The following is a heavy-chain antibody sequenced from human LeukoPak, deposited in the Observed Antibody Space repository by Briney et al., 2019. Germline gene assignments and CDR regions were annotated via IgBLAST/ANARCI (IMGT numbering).Heavy chain of an antibody. CDR2: IRGYNGNT. Sequence: ASVKVSCKASGYTFTSYGISWVRQAPGQGLEWMGWIRGYNGNTKHAQKLQGRVNMTTDTCTRQAYMGLRSLRSDDTAVYYCARDPGGYSYGENDYWGQGTLVTVSS. CDR1: GYTFTSYG. J-gene: IGHJ4*02. V-gene: IGHV1-18*01. CDR3: ARDPGGYSYGENDY. D-gene: IGHD5-18*01.